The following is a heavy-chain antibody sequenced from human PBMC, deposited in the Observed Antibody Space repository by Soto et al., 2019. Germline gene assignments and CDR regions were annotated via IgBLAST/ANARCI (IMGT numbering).Heavy chain of an antibody. CDR3: ARGRYYGSGVYYYYGMDV. V-gene: IGHV1-2*04. J-gene: IGHJ6*02. Sequence: ASVKVSCKASGYTFTGYYMRWVRQAPGQGLEWMGWINPNSGGTNYAQKFQGWVTMTRDTSISTAYMELSRLRSDDTAVYYCARGRYYGSGVYYYYGMDVWGQGTTVTVSS. D-gene: IGHD3-10*01. CDR1: GYTFTGYY. CDR2: INPNSGGT.